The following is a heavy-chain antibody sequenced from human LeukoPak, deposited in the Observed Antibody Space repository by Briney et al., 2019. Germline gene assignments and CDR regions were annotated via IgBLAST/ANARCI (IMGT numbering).Heavy chain of an antibody. CDR2: ISASGGNT. Sequence: PGGSLRLSRAASGFTFSSFAMNWARQAPGKGLEWVSGISASGGNTYYTDSLKRRFTISRENPKTTLYLQVKSLRAEDTAVYYCAKEGLAWWGQGALVTVSS. CDR1: GFTFSSFA. J-gene: IGHJ4*02. CDR3: AKEGLAW. V-gene: IGHV3-23*01.